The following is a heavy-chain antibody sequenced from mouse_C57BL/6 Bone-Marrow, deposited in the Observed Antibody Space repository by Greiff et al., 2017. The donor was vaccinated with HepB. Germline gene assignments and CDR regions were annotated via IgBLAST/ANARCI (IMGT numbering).Heavy chain of an antibody. J-gene: IGHJ4*01. Sequence: QVQLQQSGAELAKPGASVKLSCKASGYTFTSYWMHWVKQRPGQGLEWIGYINPSGGDTKYNPKFKDKATLTADKSSSTAYMQLSSLTSEDSAVYYCASSYDYGPYAMDYWGQGTSVTVSS. CDR2: INPSGGDT. V-gene: IGHV1-7*01. D-gene: IGHD1-1*01. CDR1: GYTFTSYW. CDR3: ASSYDYGPYAMDY.